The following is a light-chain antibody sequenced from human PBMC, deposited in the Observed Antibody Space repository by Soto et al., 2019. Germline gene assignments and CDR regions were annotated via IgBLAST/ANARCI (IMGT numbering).Light chain of an antibody. CDR1: QSISNR. Sequence: DIQMTQSPSTLSASVGDGVTITCRASQSISNRLAWYQQKPGEAPKYLIYDASTLDSGAPSRFSGSGSGTEFTLSLSSLQPDDFATYYCQQYNSYPWTFGQGTKVEI. CDR3: QQYNSYPWT. V-gene: IGKV1-5*01. CDR2: DAS. J-gene: IGKJ1*01.